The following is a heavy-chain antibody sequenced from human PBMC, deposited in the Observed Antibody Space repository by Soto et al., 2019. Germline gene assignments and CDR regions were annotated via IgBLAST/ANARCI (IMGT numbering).Heavy chain of an antibody. CDR3: ARWPQLKPRFDY. V-gene: IGHV4-59*11. CDR1: GGSISSHY. CDR2: IYYSGST. Sequence: SETLSLPCTVAGGSISSHYWSWIRQPPGKGLEWIGYIYYSGSTYYNPSLKSRVTISVDSSENQFSLKLSSVTAADTAVYYCARWPQLKPRFDYWGQGTLVTVSS. D-gene: IGHD1-1*01. J-gene: IGHJ4*02.